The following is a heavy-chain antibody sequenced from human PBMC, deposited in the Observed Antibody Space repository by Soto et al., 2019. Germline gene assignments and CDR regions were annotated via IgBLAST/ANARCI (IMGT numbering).Heavy chain of an antibody. CDR2: ISYDGSNK. Sequence: GGSLRLSCAASGFTFSSYAMHWVRQAPGKGLEWVAVISYDGSNKYYADSVKGRFTISRDNSKNTLYLQMNSLRAEDTAVYYCAIPGRSGWFYGMDVWGQGTTVTVSS. J-gene: IGHJ6*02. D-gene: IGHD6-19*01. V-gene: IGHV3-30-3*01. CDR1: GFTFSSYA. CDR3: AIPGRSGWFYGMDV.